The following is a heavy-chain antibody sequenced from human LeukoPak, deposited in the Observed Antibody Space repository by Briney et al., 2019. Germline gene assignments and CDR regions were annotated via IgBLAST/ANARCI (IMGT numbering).Heavy chain of an antibody. V-gene: IGHV3-11*04. J-gene: IGHJ4*02. D-gene: IGHD5-18*01. CDR2: ITSSGTSI. Sequence: GGSLRLSCAASGMTFSDYYMTWIRPAPGKGLEWVSYITSSGTSIYYADSVKGRFTISRDNAKSSLYLQMNSLRAEDTAVYYCARAGRGFTYGYSDYWGQGTLVTVSS. CDR1: GMTFSDYY. CDR3: ARAGRGFTYGYSDY.